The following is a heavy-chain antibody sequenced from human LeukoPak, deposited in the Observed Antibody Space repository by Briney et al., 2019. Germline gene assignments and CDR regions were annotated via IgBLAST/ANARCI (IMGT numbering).Heavy chain of an antibody. CDR1: GFTFSNAW. Sequence: GGSLRLSCAASGFTFSNAWMNWVRQAPGKGLEWVSAISGSGGSTYYADSVKGRFTISRDNSKNTLYLQMNSLRAEDTAVYYCAKDRDVLMVYATFDYWGQGTLVTVSS. J-gene: IGHJ4*02. D-gene: IGHD2-8*01. CDR3: AKDRDVLMVYATFDY. CDR2: ISGSGGST. V-gene: IGHV3-23*01.